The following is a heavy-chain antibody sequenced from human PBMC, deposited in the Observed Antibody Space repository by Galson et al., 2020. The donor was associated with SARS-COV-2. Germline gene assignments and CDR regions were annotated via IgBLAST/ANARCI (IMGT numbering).Heavy chain of an antibody. CDR3: ARDLDFWGVGSYYMDV. Sequence: GGSLRLSCAASGFTFSSYGMHWVRQAPGKGLEWVAVIWYDGSNKYYADSVKGRFTISRDNSKNTLYLQMNSLRAEDTAVYYCARDLDFWGVGSYYMDVWGKGTTVTVSS. D-gene: IGHD3-3*01. J-gene: IGHJ6*03. CDR1: GFTFSSYG. V-gene: IGHV3-33*01. CDR2: IWYDGSNK.